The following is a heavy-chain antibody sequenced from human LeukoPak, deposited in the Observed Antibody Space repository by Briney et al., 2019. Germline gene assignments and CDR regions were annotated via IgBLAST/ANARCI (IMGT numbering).Heavy chain of an antibody. J-gene: IGHJ5*02. CDR1: GYTFTSYG. D-gene: IGHD4-17*01. CDR2: ISAYNGNT. Sequence: PKASVKVSCKASGYTFTSYGISWVRQAPGQGLEWMGWISAYNGNTNYAQKLQGRVTMTTDTSTSTAYMELRSLRSDDTAVYYCARDPAWDGDYVGNENNWFDPWGQGTLVTVSS. CDR3: ARDPAWDGDYVGNENNWFDP. V-gene: IGHV1-18*01.